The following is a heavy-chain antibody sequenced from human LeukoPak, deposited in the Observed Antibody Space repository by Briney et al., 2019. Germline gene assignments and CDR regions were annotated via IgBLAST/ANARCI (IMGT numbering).Heavy chain of an antibody. J-gene: IGHJ4*02. D-gene: IGHD1-26*01. Sequence: GGSLRLSCAASGFTFSNYWMSWVRQAPGKGLEWVANINQDGSEKYYVDSVKGRFTISRDNAENSLYLQMNSLRAEDTAVYYCARDQPGATGGGTDYWGQGTLVTVSS. CDR3: ARDQPGATGGGTDY. V-gene: IGHV3-7*01. CDR1: GFTFSNYW. CDR2: INQDGSEK.